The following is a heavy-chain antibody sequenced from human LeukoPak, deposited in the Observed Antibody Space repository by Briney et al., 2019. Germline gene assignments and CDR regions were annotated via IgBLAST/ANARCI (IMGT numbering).Heavy chain of an antibody. CDR3: ARAGGNTYVPYFHY. CDR1: GGTFSSYA. CDR2: IIPIFGTA. V-gene: IGHV1-69*13. J-gene: IGHJ4*02. Sequence: SVKVSGKASGGTFSSYAISWVRQAPGQGLEWMGGIIPIFGTANYAQKFQGRVTITADESTSTAYMELSSLRSEDTAVYYCARAGGNTYVPYFHYWGQGALVTVSS. D-gene: IGHD5-18*01.